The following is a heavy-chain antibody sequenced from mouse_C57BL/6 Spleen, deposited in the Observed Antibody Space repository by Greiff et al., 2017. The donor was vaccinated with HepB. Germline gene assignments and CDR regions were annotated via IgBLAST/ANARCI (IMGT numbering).Heavy chain of an antibody. J-gene: IGHJ1*03. Sequence: EVNVVESGGGLVQPKGSLKLSCAASGFSFNTYAMNWVRQAPGKGLEWVARIRSKSNNYATYYADSVKDRFTISRDDSESMLYLQMNNLKTEDTAMYYCVRHDHEYFDVWGTGTTVTVSS. CDR1: GFSFNTYA. V-gene: IGHV10-1*01. CDR3: VRHDHEYFDV. CDR2: IRSKSNNYAT.